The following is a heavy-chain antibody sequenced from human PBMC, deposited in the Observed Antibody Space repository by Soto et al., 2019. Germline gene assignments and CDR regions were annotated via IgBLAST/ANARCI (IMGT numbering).Heavy chain of an antibody. D-gene: IGHD6-6*01. Sequence: SVKVSCKASGGTFSSYAISWVRQAPGQGLEWMGGIIPIFGAANYAQKFQGRVTITADESTSTAYMELSSLRSEDTAVHYCARERSPIAARRVWFDPWGQGTLVTVSS. CDR2: IIPIFGAA. CDR3: ARERSPIAARRVWFDP. J-gene: IGHJ5*02. CDR1: GGTFSSYA. V-gene: IGHV1-69*13.